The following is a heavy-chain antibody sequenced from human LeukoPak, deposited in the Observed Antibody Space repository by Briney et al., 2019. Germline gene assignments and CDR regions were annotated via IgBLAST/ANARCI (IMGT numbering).Heavy chain of an antibody. J-gene: IGHJ6*02. CDR3: AREGLSGVDV. Sequence: ASVKVSCKASGGTFSSYAISWVRQAPGQGLEWMGGIIPIFGTANYAQKFQGRVTITADESTSTAYMELSSLRSEDTAVYYRAREGLSGVDVWGQGTTVTVSS. CDR1: GGTFSSYA. D-gene: IGHD2/OR15-2a*01. CDR2: IIPIFGTA. V-gene: IGHV1-69*13.